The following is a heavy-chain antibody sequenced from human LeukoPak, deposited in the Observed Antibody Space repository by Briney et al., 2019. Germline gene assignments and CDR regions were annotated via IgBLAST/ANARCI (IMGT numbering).Heavy chain of an antibody. CDR3: ARDGQYYYGSGSYFRTLDYYYYYGMDV. D-gene: IGHD3-10*01. CDR2: IGTAGDT. J-gene: IGHJ6*02. CDR1: GFTFSSYD. Sequence: GGSLRLSCAASGFTFSSYDMHWVCQATGKGLEWVSAIGTAGDTYYPGSVKGRFTISRDNAKNSLYLQMNSLRAEDTAVYYCARDGQYYYGSGSYFRTLDYYYYYGMDVWGQGTTVTVSS. V-gene: IGHV3-13*01.